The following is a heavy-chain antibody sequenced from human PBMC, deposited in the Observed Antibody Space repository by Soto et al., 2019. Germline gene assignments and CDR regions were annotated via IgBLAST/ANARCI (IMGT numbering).Heavy chain of an antibody. CDR3: ARSSHKESWFDP. J-gene: IGHJ5*02. CDR1: GGSLNNFY. D-gene: IGHD6-19*01. V-gene: IGHV4-4*07. CDR2: IHASGNT. Sequence: PSETLSLTCSVSGGSLNNFYWNWIRQTAGKGLEWIGRIHASGNTNYNPSLKSRATLSVDTSKNQFSLKVRSVTAADTAVYYCARSSHKESWFDPWGQGPLVTVSS.